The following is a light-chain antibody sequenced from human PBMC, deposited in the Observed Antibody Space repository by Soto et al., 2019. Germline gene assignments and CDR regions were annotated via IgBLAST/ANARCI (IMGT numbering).Light chain of an antibody. CDR2: DAS. Sequence: DIQMTQSPSTLSASVGDRVTITCRASQSISSWLAWYQQKPGKAPKLLIYDASSLESGVPSRFSGSGSGTEFTLTISRLQPDDFATYYCQQYNSYPWTFGQGTRWIS. CDR1: QSISSW. J-gene: IGKJ1*01. V-gene: IGKV1-5*01. CDR3: QQYNSYPWT.